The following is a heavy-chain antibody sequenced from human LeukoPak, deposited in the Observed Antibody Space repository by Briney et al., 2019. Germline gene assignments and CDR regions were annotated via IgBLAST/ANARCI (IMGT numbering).Heavy chain of an antibody. Sequence: GSSVKVSCKASGGTFSSYAISWVRQAPGQGLEWMGWISAYNGNANYAQKLQGRVTMTTDTSTSTAYMELRSLRSDDTAVYYCARVPYSSGWYGWFDPWGQGTLVTVSS. CDR3: ARVPYSSGWYGWFDP. CDR2: ISAYNGNA. D-gene: IGHD6-19*01. V-gene: IGHV1-18*01. CDR1: GGTFSSYA. J-gene: IGHJ5*02.